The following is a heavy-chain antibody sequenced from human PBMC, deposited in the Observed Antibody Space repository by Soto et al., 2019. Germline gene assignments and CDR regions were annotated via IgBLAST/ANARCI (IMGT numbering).Heavy chain of an antibody. V-gene: IGHV4-61*08. D-gene: IGHD3-3*01. CDR2: IYFSGIT. Sequence: QVQLQESGPGLVKPSETLSLICNVSGDSVSSGGYHWSWVRQPPGKGLEWIGYIYFSGITNYNPSLKSRVTISLDTSKNQFSLRLTSVTAADTAVYYCAREGLTKSGGAKGFDSWGQGTLVTVSS. CDR1: GDSVSSGGYH. CDR3: AREGLTKSGGAKGFDS. J-gene: IGHJ4*02.